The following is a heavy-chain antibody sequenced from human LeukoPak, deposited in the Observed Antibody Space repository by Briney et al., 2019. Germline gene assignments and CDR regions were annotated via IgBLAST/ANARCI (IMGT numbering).Heavy chain of an antibody. Sequence: ASVKVSCKASGYTFTGYYMHWVRQAPGQGLEWMGWINPNSGGTNYAQKFQGRVTMTRDTSISTAYMELSRLRSDDTAVYYCARDVTYYYDSSGYYLGDYWGQGTLVTVSS. J-gene: IGHJ4*02. V-gene: IGHV1-2*02. CDR1: GYTFTGYY. D-gene: IGHD3-22*01. CDR2: INPNSGGT. CDR3: ARDVTYYYDSSGYYLGDY.